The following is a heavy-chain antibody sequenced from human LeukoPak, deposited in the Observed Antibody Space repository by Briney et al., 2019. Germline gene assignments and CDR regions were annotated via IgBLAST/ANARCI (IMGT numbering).Heavy chain of an antibody. J-gene: IGHJ4*02. V-gene: IGHV3-74*03. Sequence: GGSLRLSCAASGFTFSNYWVHWVRQAPGKGLVWVSRINRDGSTTKYADSVKGRFTVSRDNAKNTLNLQMDSLRAEDTAVYYCAREKKSGGSSEIDYWARGTRVTVSS. CDR1: GFTFSNYW. D-gene: IGHD1-26*01. CDR2: INRDGSTT. CDR3: AREKKSGGSSEIDY.